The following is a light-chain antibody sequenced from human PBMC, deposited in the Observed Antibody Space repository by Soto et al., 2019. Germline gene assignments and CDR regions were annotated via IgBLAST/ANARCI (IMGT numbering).Light chain of an antibody. Sequence: AIHMTQSLSSLSTSVGDRVTITCRASQGIRSDVAWYQQKPGKAPKLLIYAASSLQSGVPSRFSGSGSGTDFTLTISSLQPEDFATYYCLQDYNYPYTFGQGTKVDIK. CDR3: LQDYNYPYT. CDR1: QGIRSD. CDR2: AAS. J-gene: IGKJ2*01. V-gene: IGKV1-6*01.